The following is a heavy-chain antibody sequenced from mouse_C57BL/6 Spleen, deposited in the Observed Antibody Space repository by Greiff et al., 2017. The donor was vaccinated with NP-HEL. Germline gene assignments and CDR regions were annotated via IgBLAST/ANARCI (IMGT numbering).Heavy chain of an antibody. CDR2: INPNNGGT. Sequence: EVKLMESGPELVKPGASVKISCKASGYTFTDYNMDWVKQSHGKSLEWIGDINPNNGGTIYNQKFKGKATLTVDKSSSAAYMERRSLTSEDTAVYYCASGGYYSSPFAYWGQGTLVTVSA. V-gene: IGHV1-18*01. D-gene: IGHD2-12*01. CDR1: GYTFTDYN. J-gene: IGHJ3*01. CDR3: ASGGYYSSPFAY.